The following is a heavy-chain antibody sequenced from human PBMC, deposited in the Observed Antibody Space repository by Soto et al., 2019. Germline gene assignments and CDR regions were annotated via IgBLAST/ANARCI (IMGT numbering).Heavy chain of an antibody. CDR3: ARDPDSSGYYVFDY. CDR2: ISYDGSNK. J-gene: IGHJ4*02. Sequence: GGSLRLSCAASGFTFDNYVMNWVRQAPGKGLEWVAVISYDGSNKYYADSVKGRFTISRDNSKNTLYLQMNSLRAEDTAVYYCARDPDSSGYYVFDYWGQGTLVTVSS. V-gene: IGHV3-30-3*01. CDR1: GFTFDNYV. D-gene: IGHD3-22*01.